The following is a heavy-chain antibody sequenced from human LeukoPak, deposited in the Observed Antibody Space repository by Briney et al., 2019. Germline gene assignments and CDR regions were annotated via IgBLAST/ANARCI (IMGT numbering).Heavy chain of an antibody. D-gene: IGHD4-17*01. V-gene: IGHV3-48*03. CDR2: ISSSGSTI. CDR3: ARDRPYSKTTVNDY. J-gene: IGHJ4*02. CDR1: GFTFSSYE. Sequence: GGSLRLSCAASGFTFSSYEMNWVRQAPGKGLEWVSYISSSGSTIYYADSVKGRFTISRDNAKNSLYLQMNSLRAEDTAVYYCARDRPYSKTTVNDYWGQGTLVTVFS.